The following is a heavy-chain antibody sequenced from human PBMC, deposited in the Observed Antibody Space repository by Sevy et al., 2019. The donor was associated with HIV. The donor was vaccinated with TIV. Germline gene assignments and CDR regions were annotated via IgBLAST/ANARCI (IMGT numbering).Heavy chain of an antibody. Sequence: GGSLRLSCAASGFRFDGYGMSWVRQAPGKGLEWVSNINWNGGSTAFADSVKGRFTISRDNAKNFLYLQMNSLSAEDTAFYYCARERGGQEGLDIWGQGTLVTVS. CDR2: INWNGGST. D-gene: IGHD3-10*01. CDR1: GFRFDGYG. J-gene: IGHJ3*02. V-gene: IGHV3-20*04. CDR3: ARERGGQEGLDI.